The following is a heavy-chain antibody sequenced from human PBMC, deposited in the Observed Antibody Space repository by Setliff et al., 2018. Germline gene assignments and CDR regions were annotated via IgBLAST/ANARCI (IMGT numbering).Heavy chain of an antibody. CDR3: ARDTSSDWAAWFDP. D-gene: IGHD6-19*01. CDR1: GGSISTYY. J-gene: IGHJ5*02. Sequence: SETLSLTCTVSGGSISTYYWSWIRRPAGKGLEGIGRVFVSGSTNYNPSLKSRVTMSVDTSKNQFSLKLTSVTAADTAMYYCARDTSSDWAAWFDPWSQGILVTVSS. CDR2: VFVSGST. V-gene: IGHV4-4*07.